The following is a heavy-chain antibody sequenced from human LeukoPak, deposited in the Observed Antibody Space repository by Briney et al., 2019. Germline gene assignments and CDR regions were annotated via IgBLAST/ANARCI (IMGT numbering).Heavy chain of an antibody. V-gene: IGHV1-2*02. D-gene: IGHD3-22*01. CDR3: ARDVGSYYSESRGYFDL. CDR1: GYIFTGYY. CDR2: INPSSGST. Sequence: GASVKVSCEAPGYIFTGYYLHWVRQAPGQGLEWMGWINPSSGSTNSAQKFQGRVTMTRDTSISVAYIELSDLRSDDTAVYYCARDVGSYYSESRGYFDLWGRGTLVTVSS. J-gene: IGHJ2*01.